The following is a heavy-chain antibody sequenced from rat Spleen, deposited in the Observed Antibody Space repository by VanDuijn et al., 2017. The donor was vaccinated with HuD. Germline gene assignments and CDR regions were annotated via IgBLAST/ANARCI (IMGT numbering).Heavy chain of an antibody. CDR3: ARLRYNPFDY. CDR1: GFTFSDYG. V-gene: IGHV5-29*01. J-gene: IGHJ1*01. CDR2: ISYGDSSGHSST. D-gene: IGHD1-5*01. Sequence: EVQLVESGGGLVQPGRSMKLSCAASGFTFSDYGVAWVRQAPTKGLEWVATISYGDSSGHSSTYYGDSVKGRFTISRDNAKNTQYLQMDSLRSEDTATYYCARLRYNPFDYWGPGTMVTVSS.